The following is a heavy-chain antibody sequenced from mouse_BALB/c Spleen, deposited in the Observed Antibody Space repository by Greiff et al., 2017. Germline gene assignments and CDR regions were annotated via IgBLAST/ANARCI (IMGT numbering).Heavy chain of an antibody. CDR1: GFSLTSYG. J-gene: IGHJ1*01. CDR2: IWRGGST. Sequence: VHLVESGPSLVQPSQSLSITCTVSGFSLTSYGVHWVRQSPGKGLEWLGVIWRGGSTDYNAAFMSRLSITKDNSKSQVFFKMNSLQADDTAIYYGAKKSYYGSSDYWYFDVWGAGTTVTVSS. CDR3: AKKSYYGSSDYWYFDV. V-gene: IGHV2-5-1*01. D-gene: IGHD1-1*01.